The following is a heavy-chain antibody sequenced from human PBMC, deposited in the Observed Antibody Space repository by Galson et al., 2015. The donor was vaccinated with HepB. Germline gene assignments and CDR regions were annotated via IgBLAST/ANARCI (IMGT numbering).Heavy chain of an antibody. Sequence: ETLSLTCTVSGGSISSYYWSWIRQPPGKGLEWIGYIYYSGSTNYNPSLKSRVTISVDTSKNQFSLKLSSVTAAGTAVYYCARHVDYDFWVRPAYYYGMDVWGQGTAVTVSS. CDR1: GGSISSYY. CDR2: IYYSGST. J-gene: IGHJ6*02. D-gene: IGHD3-3*01. V-gene: IGHV4-59*08. CDR3: ARHVDYDFWVRPAYYYGMDV.